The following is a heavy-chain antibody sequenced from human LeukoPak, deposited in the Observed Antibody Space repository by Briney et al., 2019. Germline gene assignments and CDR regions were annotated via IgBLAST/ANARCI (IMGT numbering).Heavy chain of an antibody. V-gene: IGHV3-48*03. CDR2: ITSSGSTI. J-gene: IGHJ4*02. Sequence: GGSLRLFCTASGFSFTTYEMNWVRQAPGKGLEWVSQITSSGSTIYYADSEKGRFNISRDNAKNSLYLQMNSLRAEDTAVYYCATKHDCWGQGTLVTVSS. CDR3: ATKHDC. CDR1: GFSFTTYE.